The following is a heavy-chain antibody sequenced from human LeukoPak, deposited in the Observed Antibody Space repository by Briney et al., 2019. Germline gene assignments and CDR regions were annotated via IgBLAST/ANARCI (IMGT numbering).Heavy chain of an antibody. V-gene: IGHV4-34*01. J-gene: IGHJ4*02. CDR3: ARGLHCSGGSCYSADY. Sequence: SETLSLTCAVYGGSFSGYYWSWIRQPPGKGLEWIGEINHSGSTNYNPSLKSRVTISVDTSKNQFSLKLSSVTAADTAVYDCARGLHCSGGSCYSADYWGQGTLVTVSS. CDR2: INHSGST. CDR1: GGSFSGYY. D-gene: IGHD2-15*01.